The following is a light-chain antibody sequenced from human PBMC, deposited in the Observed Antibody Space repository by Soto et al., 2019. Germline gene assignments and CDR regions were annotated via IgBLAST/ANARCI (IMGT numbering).Light chain of an antibody. CDR3: QQYGSSPRT. V-gene: IGKV3-20*01. CDR2: GAS. CDR1: QGFSSY. Sequence: EIVLTQSPATLSLSPGERATLSCRASQGFSSYLAWYQQKPGQAHRLLIYGASSRATGITDRFSGSGSGTDFTLTISRLEPEDFAVYYCQQYGSSPRTFGQGTKVDI. J-gene: IGKJ1*01.